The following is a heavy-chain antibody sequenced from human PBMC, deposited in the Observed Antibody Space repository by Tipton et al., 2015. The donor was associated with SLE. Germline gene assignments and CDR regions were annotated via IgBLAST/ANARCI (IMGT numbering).Heavy chain of an antibody. CDR1: GASISSYY. D-gene: IGHD3-22*01. CDR2: VYDIEFT. Sequence: TLSLTCTVSGASISSYYWSWIRQPPGKGLEWIGYVYDIEFTNYNPSLKIRVTISLDTSKNQFSLKLSSVTAADTAVYYCARGGTYHDSSGNIDYWGQGTLVTVSS. V-gene: IGHV4-59*01. CDR3: ARGGTYHDSSGNIDY. J-gene: IGHJ4*02.